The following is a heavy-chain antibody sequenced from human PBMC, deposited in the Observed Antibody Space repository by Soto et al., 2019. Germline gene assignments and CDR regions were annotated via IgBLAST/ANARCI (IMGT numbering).Heavy chain of an antibody. CDR2: ISIGGRTI. Sequence: QVQLVESGGGLVQPGGSLRLSCAASGFTVSDYYMSWIRQAPGKGLEWVSYISIGGRTIHYAESVKGRFTISRDNDKNSLYLQMNSLRAYDTAVYYCARCAYSDGIDYWGQGSLVTVTS. D-gene: IGHD2-15*01. V-gene: IGHV3-11*04. CDR1: GFTVSDYY. J-gene: IGHJ4*02. CDR3: ARCAYSDGIDY.